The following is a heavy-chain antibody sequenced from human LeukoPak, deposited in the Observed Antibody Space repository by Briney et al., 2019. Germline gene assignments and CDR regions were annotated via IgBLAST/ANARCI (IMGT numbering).Heavy chain of an antibody. V-gene: IGHV4-34*01. CDR2: INHSGST. J-gene: IGHJ4*02. D-gene: IGHD2-21*02. CDR3: TRGKPETVFDY. Sequence: PSETLSLTCTVYGGSFSGYCWSWIRQPPGKGLEWIGEINHSGSTNYNPSLKTRVTISVDTSKDQFSLKLTSVTAADTAVYYCTRGKPETVFDYCGQGTLVTVSS. CDR1: GGSFSGYC.